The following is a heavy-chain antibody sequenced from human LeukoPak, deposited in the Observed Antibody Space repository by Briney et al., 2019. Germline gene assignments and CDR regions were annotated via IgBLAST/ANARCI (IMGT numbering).Heavy chain of an antibody. V-gene: IGHV1-2*02. J-gene: IGHJ4*02. Sequence: ASVTVSCKPSGYTFTGYYLHGVRKAPGQGLEWMGWINPNTGATIYAEKFQGRVTMTRDTSIDTAYMEMRSLRSDDTAVYYCARDRVGSGWPRPWYFEFWGQGTLITVSS. CDR3: ARDRVGSGWPRPWYFEF. D-gene: IGHD6-19*01. CDR2: INPNTGAT. CDR1: GYTFTGYY.